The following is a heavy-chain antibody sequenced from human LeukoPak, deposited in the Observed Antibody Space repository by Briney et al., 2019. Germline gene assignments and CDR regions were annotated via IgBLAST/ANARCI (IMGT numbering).Heavy chain of an antibody. CDR3: ARQLGYSYGKFDY. CDR1: GGSISSSSYY. D-gene: IGHD5-18*01. Sequence: SETLSLTCTVSGGSISSSSYYWGWIRQPPGKGLEWIGSIYYSGSTYYNPSLKSRVTISVDTSKNQFSLKLSSVTAADTAVYYCARQLGYSYGKFDYWGQGTLVTVSS. CDR2: IYYSGST. J-gene: IGHJ4*02. V-gene: IGHV4-39*01.